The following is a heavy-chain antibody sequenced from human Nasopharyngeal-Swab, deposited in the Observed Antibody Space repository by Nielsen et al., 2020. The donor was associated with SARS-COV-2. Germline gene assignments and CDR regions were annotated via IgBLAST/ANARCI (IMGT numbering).Heavy chain of an antibody. V-gene: IGHV3-21*04. CDR1: GFTFNTYG. J-gene: IGHJ4*02. D-gene: IGHD2-15*01. CDR3: VRGHCTGGSCPLDH. Sequence: GESLKISCAASGFTFNTYGMNWVRQAPGKGLELVSSISTSSSYSYYADSVKGRFTISRDNAKNSLHLQMNSLRVEDTARYYCVRGHCTGGSCPLDHWGQGTLVTVSS. CDR2: ISTSSSYS.